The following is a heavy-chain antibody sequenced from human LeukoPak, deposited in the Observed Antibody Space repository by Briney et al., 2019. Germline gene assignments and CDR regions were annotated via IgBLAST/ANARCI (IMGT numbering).Heavy chain of an antibody. V-gene: IGHV1-46*01. Sequence: ASVKVSCMASGYTFTNSYMHWVREAPGQGLEWRGIINPNGGGTSYAQKFQGRVTMTRDMSTSTVYMKLSSLRYEDTAVYYCARLEPSLRGPTFDFWGQGTPVTVSS. CDR1: GYTFTNSY. J-gene: IGHJ4*02. D-gene: IGHD4-17*01. CDR3: ARLEPSLRGPTFDF. CDR2: INPNGGGT.